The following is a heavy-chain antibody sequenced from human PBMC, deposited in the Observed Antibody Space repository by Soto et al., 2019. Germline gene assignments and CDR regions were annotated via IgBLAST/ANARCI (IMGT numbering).Heavy chain of an antibody. CDR2: INPNSGGT. D-gene: IGHD1-7*01. CDR1: GYSFTGXY. CDR3: AREAGTIGNYYYGMDV. V-gene: IGHV1-2*07. J-gene: IGHJ6*02. Sequence: QVQLVQSGAEVKKPGASVRVSCKASGYSFTGXYVHWVRLAPGQGLEWLGWINPNSGGTNHAHKFQGRVTMTRDTSISTAYMELNRLTSNDTAVYYCAREAGTIGNYYYGMDVWGQGTTIAVS.